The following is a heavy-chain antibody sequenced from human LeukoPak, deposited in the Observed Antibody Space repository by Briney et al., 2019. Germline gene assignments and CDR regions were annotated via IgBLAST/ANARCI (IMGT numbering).Heavy chain of an antibody. J-gene: IGHJ6*03. CDR3: AKLPSARPYYYMDV. D-gene: IGHD6-6*01. CDR1: GFTFSSYG. CDR2: IRCDGSNK. Sequence: GGSLRLSCAASGFTFSSYGMHWVRQAPGKGLEWVAFIRCDGSNKYYADSVKGRFTISRDNSKNTLYLQMNSLRAEDTAVYYCAKLPSARPYYYMDVWGKGTTVTVSS. V-gene: IGHV3-30*02.